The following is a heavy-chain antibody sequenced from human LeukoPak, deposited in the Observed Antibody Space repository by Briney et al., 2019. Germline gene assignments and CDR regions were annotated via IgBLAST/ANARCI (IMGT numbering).Heavy chain of an antibody. CDR3: ARRRQLWPYYFDY. D-gene: IGHD1-1*01. Sequence: PGRSLRLSCAASGFTFSSYGMHWVRQPPGEGLEWIGEIFHIGTTNYNPSLRSRITLSVDQSKTQFSLSLTSVTAADTAIYYCARRRQLWPYYFDYWGRGTLVSVSS. CDR1: GFTFSSYG. J-gene: IGHJ4*02. V-gene: IGHV4-4*02. CDR2: IFHIGTT.